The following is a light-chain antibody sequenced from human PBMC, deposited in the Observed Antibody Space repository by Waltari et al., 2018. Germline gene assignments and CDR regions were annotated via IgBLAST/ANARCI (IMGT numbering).Light chain of an antibody. CDR3: AAWDDSLSGGV. V-gene: IGLV1-47*01. Sequence: QSVLTQPPSASGTPGQRVTISCSGSSSNIGSNYVYWYQQLPGAAPKLLIYGNNHRPSGVPDRFSGSKSGTSASLAIIGLRSEDEADYYCAAWDDSLSGGVFGGGTKLTVL. CDR1: SSNIGSNY. J-gene: IGLJ2*01. CDR2: GNN.